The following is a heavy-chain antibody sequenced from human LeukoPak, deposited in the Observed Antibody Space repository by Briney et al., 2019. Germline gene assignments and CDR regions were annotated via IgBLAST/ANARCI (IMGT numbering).Heavy chain of an antibody. CDR1: EFTFSSYS. CDR3: AKGNLRGPPPIIDY. CDR2: ISSSSSYI. Sequence: PGGSLRLSCAASEFTFSSYSMNWVRQAPGKGLEWVSSISSSSSYIYYADSVKGRFTISRDNAKNSLYLQMNSLRAEDTAVYYCAKGNLRGPPPIIDYWGQGTLVTVSS. J-gene: IGHJ4*02. V-gene: IGHV3-21*04. D-gene: IGHD6-25*01.